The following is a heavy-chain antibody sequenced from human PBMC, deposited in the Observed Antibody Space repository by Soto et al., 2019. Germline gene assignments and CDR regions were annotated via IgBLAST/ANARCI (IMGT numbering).Heavy chain of an antibody. Sequence: GGSLRLSCAASGFTFSDYYMSWIRQAPGKGLEWVSYISSRGSTIYYADSVKGRFTISRDNAKNSLYLQMNSLRAEDTAVYYCARGRSSGWYYFDYWGQGTLVTVSS. CDR3: ARGRSSGWYYFDY. CDR2: ISSRGSTI. J-gene: IGHJ4*02. V-gene: IGHV3-11*01. D-gene: IGHD6-19*01. CDR1: GFTFSDYY.